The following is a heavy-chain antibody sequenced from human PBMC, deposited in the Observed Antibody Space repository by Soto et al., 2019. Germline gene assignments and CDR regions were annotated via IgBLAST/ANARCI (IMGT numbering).Heavy chain of an antibody. V-gene: IGHV3-21*01. CDR1: GFTFSSYS. CDR2: ISSSTSYI. D-gene: IGHD3-9*01. CDR3: AREGSYYDILTNYHQYYFDY. Sequence: GGSLRLSCAASGFTFSSYSMNWVRQAPGKGLEWVSYISSSTSYIYYADSVKGRFTISRDNAKNSLYLQMNSLRAEDTAVYYCAREGSYYDILTNYHQYYFDYWGQGTLVTVSS. J-gene: IGHJ4*02.